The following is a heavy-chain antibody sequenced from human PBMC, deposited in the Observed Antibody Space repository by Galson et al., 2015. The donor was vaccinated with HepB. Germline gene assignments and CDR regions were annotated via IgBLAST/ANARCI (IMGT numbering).Heavy chain of an antibody. Sequence: SLRLSCAASGFTFSYYAMSWVRQAPGKGLEWISAITPSGDNTYSADSMKGRFFISRDNSQNTLFLQMNNLRADDTAMYFCAKVFPEKTDGWYRQALYFFDSWGQGTRVTVSS. D-gene: IGHD6-19*01. CDR1: GFTFSYYA. CDR3: AKVFPEKTDGWYRQALYFFDS. CDR2: ITPSGDNT. V-gene: IGHV3-23*01. J-gene: IGHJ4*02.